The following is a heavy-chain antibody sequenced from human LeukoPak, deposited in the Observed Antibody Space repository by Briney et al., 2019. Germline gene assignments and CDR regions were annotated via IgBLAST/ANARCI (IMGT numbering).Heavy chain of an antibody. CDR1: GGSISSYY. J-gene: IGHJ6*03. CDR3: AREGITIFGVVIPYYMDV. V-gene: IGHV4-59*12. CDR2: IYYSGST. Sequence: PSETLSLTCTVSGGSISSYYWSWIRQPPGKGLEWIGYIYYSGSTNYNPSLKSRVTISVDTSKNQFSLKLSSVTAADTAVYYCAREGITIFGVVIPYYMDVWGKGTTVTVSS. D-gene: IGHD3-3*01.